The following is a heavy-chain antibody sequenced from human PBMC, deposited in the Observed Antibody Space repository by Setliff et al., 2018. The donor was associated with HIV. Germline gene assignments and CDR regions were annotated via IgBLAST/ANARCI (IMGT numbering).Heavy chain of an antibody. D-gene: IGHD3-16*01. CDR1: GFTFGDYA. J-gene: IGHJ4*02. V-gene: IGHV3-49*03. CDR2: IRTKTYGETT. Sequence: PGGSLRLSCTTSGFTFGDYALSWFRQAPGKGLEWVSFIRTKTYGETTEYAASVKGRFTVSRDNSQSISYLQMCSLKTEDTGIYFCSRTLGRYFDSNAYLRYFDFWGQGTLVTVSS. CDR3: SRTLGRYFDSNAYLRYFDF.